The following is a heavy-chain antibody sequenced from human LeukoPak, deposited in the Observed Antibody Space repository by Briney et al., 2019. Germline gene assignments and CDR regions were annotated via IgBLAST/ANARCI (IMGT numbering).Heavy chain of an antibody. CDR1: GGSFSGYY. V-gene: IGHV4-34*01. D-gene: IGHD6-13*01. Sequence: PSETLSLTCSVYGGSFSGYYWSWIRQPPGKGLEWIGEINHSGSTNYNPSLKSRVTISVDTSKNQFSLKLSSVTAADTAVYYCARGQSSSWSRYYYYGMDVWGQGTTVTVSS. CDR2: INHSGST. CDR3: ARGQSSSWSRYYYYGMDV. J-gene: IGHJ6*02.